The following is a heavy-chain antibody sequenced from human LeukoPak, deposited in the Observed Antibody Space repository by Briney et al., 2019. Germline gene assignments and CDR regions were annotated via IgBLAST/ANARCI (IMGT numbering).Heavy chain of an antibody. CDR1: GSFISSYY. D-gene: IGHD3-3*01. Sequence: SETLSLTCAVSGSFISSYYWTWIRQSPERGLEWIGYISAIGDTNYNPSLKSRVTMSVDTSKGQFSLRLTPVTAADTAVYYCARHPNFWDIDHWSPGTLVTVSS. J-gene: IGHJ4*02. CDR2: ISAIGDT. V-gene: IGHV4-4*09. CDR3: ARHPNFWDIDH.